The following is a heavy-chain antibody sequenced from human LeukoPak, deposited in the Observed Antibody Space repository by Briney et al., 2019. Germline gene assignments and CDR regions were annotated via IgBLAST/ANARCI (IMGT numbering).Heavy chain of an antibody. CDR3: ARALTVGATSYYYYGMDV. D-gene: IGHD1-26*01. CDR2: IYSGGST. V-gene: IGHV3-66*01. CDR1: GFTVSSNY. Sequence: GGSLRLSCAASGFTVSSNYMSWVRQAPGEGLEWVSVIYSGGSTYYADSVKGRFTISGDNSKNTLYLQMNSLRAEDTAVYYCARALTVGATSYYYYGMDVWGQGTTVTVS. J-gene: IGHJ6*02.